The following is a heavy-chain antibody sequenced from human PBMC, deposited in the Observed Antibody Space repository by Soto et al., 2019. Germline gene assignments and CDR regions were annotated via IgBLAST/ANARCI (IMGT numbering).Heavy chain of an antibody. V-gene: IGHV4-59*01. CDR3: ARDLWGYCGADCYPLDV. D-gene: IGHD2-21*02. CDR2: MYNTGST. J-gene: IGHJ6*02. Sequence: QVRLQESGPGLVKPSETLSLTCTVSGGSISRYYWSWIRQPPGKGLEWIGYMYNTGSTIYNPSLKSRVTISVDTSKNQFSLKLKSVTAADTAVYYCARDLWGYCGADCYPLDVWGQGTTVTVSS. CDR1: GGSISRYY.